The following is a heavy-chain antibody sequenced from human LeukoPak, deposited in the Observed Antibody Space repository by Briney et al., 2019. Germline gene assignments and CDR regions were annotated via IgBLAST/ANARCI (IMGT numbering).Heavy chain of an antibody. CDR3: ARDGSYGIDY. V-gene: IGHV4-39*07. J-gene: IGHJ4*02. CDR2: INHSGST. Sequence: SETLSLTCTVSGGSIGSSNYYWGWIRQPPGKGLEWIGEINHSGSTNYNPSLKSRVTISVDTSKNQFSLKLSSVTAADTAVYYCARDGSYGIDYWGQGTLVTVSS. CDR1: GGSIGSSNYY. D-gene: IGHD1-26*01.